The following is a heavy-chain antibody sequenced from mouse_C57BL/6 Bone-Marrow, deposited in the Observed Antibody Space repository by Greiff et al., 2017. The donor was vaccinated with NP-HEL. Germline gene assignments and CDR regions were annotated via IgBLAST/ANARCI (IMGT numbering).Heavy chain of an antibody. J-gene: IGHJ2*01. D-gene: IGHD1-1*01. CDR1: GYTFTDYE. Sequence: VKLMESGAELVRPGASVTLSCKASGYTFTDYEMHWVKQTPVHGLEWIGAIDPETGGTAYNQKFKGKAILTADKSSSTAYMELRSLTSEDSAVYYCTRYDGIDYWGQGTTLTVSS. V-gene: IGHV1-15*01. CDR3: TRYDGIDY. CDR2: IDPETGGT.